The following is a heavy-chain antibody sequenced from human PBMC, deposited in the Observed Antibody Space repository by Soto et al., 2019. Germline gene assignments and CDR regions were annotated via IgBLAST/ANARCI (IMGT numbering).Heavy chain of an antibody. V-gene: IGHV1-18*01. Sequence: ASVKVSCKASGYTFTSSGISLVRQAPGQGLEWMGWISAYNGNTNYAQKLQGRVTMTTDTSTTTAYMELRNLRSDDTAVYYCAREGTTLYYFDYWGQGPLVTVSS. CDR2: ISAYNGNT. CDR3: AREGTTLYYFDY. D-gene: IGHD4-17*01. CDR1: GYTFTSSG. J-gene: IGHJ4*02.